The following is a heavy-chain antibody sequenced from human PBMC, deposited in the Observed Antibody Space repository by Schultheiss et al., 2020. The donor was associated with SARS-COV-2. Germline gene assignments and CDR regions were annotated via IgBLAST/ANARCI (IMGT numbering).Heavy chain of an antibody. CDR3: ARGPRSGWYVPYYYYGMDV. D-gene: IGHD6-19*01. J-gene: IGHJ6*02. CDR1: GYSFTGYY. V-gene: IGHV1-2*02. Sequence: ASVKVSCKASGYSFTGYYMHWLRQAPGQGLEWMGWINRNDAGTNYAQKFQGRVTMTRDTSISTAYMELSSLRSEDTAVYYCARGPRSGWYVPYYYYGMDVWGQGTTVTVSS. CDR2: INRNDAGT.